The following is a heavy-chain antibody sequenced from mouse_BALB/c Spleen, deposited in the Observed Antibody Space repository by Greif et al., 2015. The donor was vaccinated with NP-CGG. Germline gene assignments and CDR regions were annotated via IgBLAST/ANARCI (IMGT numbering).Heavy chain of an antibody. CDR1: GYAFTSYW. J-gene: IGHJ4*01. CDR3: AREDRYYAMDY. Sequence: QVQLQQPGAELVKPGAPVKLSCKASGYAFTSYWMNWVKQRPGRGLEWIGRIDPSDSETHYNQKFKDKATLTVDKSSSTAYIQLSSLTSEDSAVYYCAREDRYYAMDYWGQGTSVTVSS. V-gene: IGHV1-69*02. CDR2: IDPSDSET.